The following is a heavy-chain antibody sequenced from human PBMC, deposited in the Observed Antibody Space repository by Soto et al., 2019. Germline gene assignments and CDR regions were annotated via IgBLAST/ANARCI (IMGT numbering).Heavy chain of an antibody. D-gene: IGHD3-10*01. CDR2: IRSQPYGGTA. Sequence: GGSLRLSCTASGFPFGNFLMSWFRQAPGKGMEWVGFIRSQPYGGTAEYAASVRGRFTISRDGSKGIAYLQMNSLQTEDSGVYYCIGSFPFWGQGTLVTVSS. J-gene: IGHJ4*02. V-gene: IGHV3-49*01. CDR1: GFPFGNFL. CDR3: IGSFPF.